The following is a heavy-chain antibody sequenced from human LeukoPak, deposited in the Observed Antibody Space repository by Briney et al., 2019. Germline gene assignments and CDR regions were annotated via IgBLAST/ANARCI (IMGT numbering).Heavy chain of an antibody. V-gene: IGHV1-18*01. Sequence: ASVKVSCKASGYTFTRYGISWVRQAPGQGLEWMGWIRVDNGDTDNAQKFQGRVTITTDTSSTTIYMELRNLRSDDTAVYYCAGVNLYYNYMDVWGKGTTVTVSS. D-gene: IGHD1-14*01. CDR2: IRVDNGDT. J-gene: IGHJ6*03. CDR3: AGVNLYYNYMDV. CDR1: GYTFTRYG.